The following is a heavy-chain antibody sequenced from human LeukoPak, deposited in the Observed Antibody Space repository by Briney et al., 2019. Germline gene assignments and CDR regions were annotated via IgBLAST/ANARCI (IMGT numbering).Heavy chain of an antibody. Sequence: GASLQISCKGSGSIFTSYWIGWVRPLPRKRLEWMGIIYPGDSATRSHPSFQGQVTITADKSISTAYLQWSSPKASDTAKYYCARHYSWGATDYMDVWGKGTTVTVSS. CDR2: IYPGDSAT. J-gene: IGHJ6*03. CDR1: GSIFTSYW. CDR3: ARHYSWGATDYMDV. V-gene: IGHV5-51*01. D-gene: IGHD1-26*01.